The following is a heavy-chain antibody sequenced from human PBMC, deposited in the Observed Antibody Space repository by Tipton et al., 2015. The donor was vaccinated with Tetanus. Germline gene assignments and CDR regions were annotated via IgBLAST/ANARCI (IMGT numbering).Heavy chain of an antibody. CDR3: ARGTGDY. D-gene: IGHD1-14*01. CDR1: GASISSGGYF. J-gene: IGHJ4*02. CDR2: IYYSGST. Sequence: LSLTCSVSGASISSGGYFWNWIRHRPGKGLEWIGYIYYSGSTNYNPSLKSRVTISVDTSKNQFSLKLSSVTAADTAVYYCARGTGDYWGQGTLVTVSS. V-gene: IGHV4-61*08.